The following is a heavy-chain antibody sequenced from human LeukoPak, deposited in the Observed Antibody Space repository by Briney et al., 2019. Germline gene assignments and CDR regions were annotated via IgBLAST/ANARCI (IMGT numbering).Heavy chain of an antibody. D-gene: IGHD3-16*01. CDR3: ARVYDYVWGSYDY. CDR1: GFTFDDNG. J-gene: IGHJ4*02. CDR2: INWNGGNT. Sequence: PGGSLRLSCAASGFTFDDNGMTWVRQAPGKGLEWVSGINWNGGNTAYADSVRGRFTISRDSAKNSLYLEMNSLRVEDTALYYCARVYDYVWGSYDYWGQGTLVTVSS. V-gene: IGHV3-20*04.